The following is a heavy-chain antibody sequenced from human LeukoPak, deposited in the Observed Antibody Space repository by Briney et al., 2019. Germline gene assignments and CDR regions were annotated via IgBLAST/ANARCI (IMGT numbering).Heavy chain of an antibody. CDR2: INPNNGDT. Sequence: GASVKVSCKAAGYTFTGYLMDWVRQAPGQGLEWMGEINPNNGDTKFAQKFEGRVTMTRDTSITTAYMELSSLKSDDTAVYYCARLRWERGALDYWGQGTPVTVSS. D-gene: IGHD1-26*01. CDR1: GYTFTGYL. J-gene: IGHJ4*02. V-gene: IGHV1-2*02. CDR3: ARLRWERGALDY.